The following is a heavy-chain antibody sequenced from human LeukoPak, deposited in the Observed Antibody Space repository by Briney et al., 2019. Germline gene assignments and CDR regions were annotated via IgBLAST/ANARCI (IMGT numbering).Heavy chain of an antibody. CDR2: ICGSGGST. D-gene: IGHD2-21*01. CDR3: AKDMGYYMSRDVVSRDYYYYGMDV. J-gene: IGHJ6*02. Sequence: GGSLRLSCAASGFTFSSYAMIWLRQAPGKGLEGVSAICGSGGSTYYADSVKGRFTISRDNSKNTLYLQMKSLRAEDTAVYYCAKDMGYYMSRDVVSRDYYYYGMDVWGQGTTVTVSS. CDR1: GFTFSSYA. V-gene: IGHV3-23*01.